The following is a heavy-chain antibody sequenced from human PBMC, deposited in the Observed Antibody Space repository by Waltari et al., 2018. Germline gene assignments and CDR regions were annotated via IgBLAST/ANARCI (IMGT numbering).Heavy chain of an antibody. D-gene: IGHD3-22*01. Sequence: QVQLVQSGAEVKKVGSSVIVSCKASGSTFSTHALSWVRQAPGHGLEWMGGIIPIFGTPSYAQVFQGRVTITADESTSTVYMEMSMLRSDDTAIYYCAGCRDSSGYLNCMDVWGQGTTVTVSS. CDR1: GSTFSTHA. CDR3: AGCRDSSGYLNCMDV. V-gene: IGHV1-69*01. J-gene: IGHJ6*02. CDR2: IIPIFGTP.